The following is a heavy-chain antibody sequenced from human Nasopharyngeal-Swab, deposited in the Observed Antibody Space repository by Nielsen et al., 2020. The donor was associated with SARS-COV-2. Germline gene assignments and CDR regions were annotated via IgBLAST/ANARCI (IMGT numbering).Heavy chain of an antibody. CDR2: VSYDGSNK. CDR1: GFTFSSYG. CDR3: AKDGQQLAFDY. V-gene: IGHV3-30*18. Sequence: GESLQISCAASGFTFSSYGIHWVRQAPGKGLEWVAVVSYDGSNKYYADSVKGRFTISRDNSKNTLYLQMNSLRAEDTAVYYCAKDGQQLAFDYWGQGTLVTVS. J-gene: IGHJ4*02. D-gene: IGHD6-13*01.